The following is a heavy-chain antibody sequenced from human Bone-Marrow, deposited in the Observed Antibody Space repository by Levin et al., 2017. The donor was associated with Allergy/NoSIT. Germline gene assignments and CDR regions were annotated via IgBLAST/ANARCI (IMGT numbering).Heavy chain of an antibody. CDR3: ARARTMTSYAFDI. CDR2: INSDGSST. J-gene: IGHJ3*02. V-gene: IGHV3-74*01. Sequence: GESLKISCAASGFTFSSYWMYWVRQAPGKGLVWVSRINSDGSSTTYADSVRGPFTISRDNAKDTLYLQMTSLRAEDTAVYYCARARTMTSYAFDIWGQGTMVTVSS. D-gene: IGHD3-22*01. CDR1: GFTFSSYW.